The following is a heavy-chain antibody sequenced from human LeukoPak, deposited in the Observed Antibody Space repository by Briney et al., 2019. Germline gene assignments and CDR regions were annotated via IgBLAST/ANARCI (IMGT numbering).Heavy chain of an antibody. CDR2: ISGSGGST. V-gene: IGHV3-23*01. Sequence: QTGGSLRLSCAASGFTFSSYAMSWVRQAPGKGLEWVSAISGSGGSTYYADSVKGRFTISRDNSKNTLYLQMNSLRAEDTAVYYCAKDSVTIFGVVIGIDYWGQGTLVTVSS. CDR3: AKDSVTIFGVVIGIDY. J-gene: IGHJ4*02. D-gene: IGHD3-3*01. CDR1: GFTFSSYA.